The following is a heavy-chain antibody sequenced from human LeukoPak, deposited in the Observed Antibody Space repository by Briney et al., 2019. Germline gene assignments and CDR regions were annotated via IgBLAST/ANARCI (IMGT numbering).Heavy chain of an antibody. V-gene: IGHV4-34*01. J-gene: IGHJ6*03. D-gene: IGHD3-10*01. CDR2: INHSGST. CDR1: GGSFSGYY. CDR3: ARGFGTPSPYYMDV. Sequence: SETLSLTCAVYGGSFSGYYWSWIRQPPGKGLEWIGEINHSGSTNYNPSLKSRVTISVDTSKNQFSLKLSSVAAADTAVYYCARGFGTPSPYYMDVWGKGATVTVSS.